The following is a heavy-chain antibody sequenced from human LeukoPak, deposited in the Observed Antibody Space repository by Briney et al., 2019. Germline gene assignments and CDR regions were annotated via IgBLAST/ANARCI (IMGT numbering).Heavy chain of an antibody. CDR3: ATKQWLAPPPDS. Sequence: GGSLRLSCAASGFTFSKYWMLWVRQAPGKGLESVSRINTDGTVTTYADSVKGRFTVSRDNADNTMFLQMNSVRDEDTAVYYCATKQWLAPPPDSWGQGTPVTVSS. CDR2: INTDGTVT. D-gene: IGHD6-19*01. J-gene: IGHJ4*02. V-gene: IGHV3-74*01. CDR1: GFTFSKYW.